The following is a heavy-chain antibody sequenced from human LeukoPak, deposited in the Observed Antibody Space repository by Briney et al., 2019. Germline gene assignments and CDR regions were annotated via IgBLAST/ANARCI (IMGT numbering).Heavy chain of an antibody. CDR3: EREGPPSGLYYYYMDV. CDR2: ISSTSSTI. CDR1: GFTFSSYS. V-gene: IGHV3-48*01. D-gene: IGHD6-6*01. J-gene: IGHJ6*03. Sequence: GGSLRLSCAASGFTFSSYSMNWVREAPGKGLEWGSYISSTSSTIYYADSVKGRFTISRDTAKNSMYLHMHSLRAEDTAVSYCEREGPPSGLYYYYMDVWGKGTTVTVSS.